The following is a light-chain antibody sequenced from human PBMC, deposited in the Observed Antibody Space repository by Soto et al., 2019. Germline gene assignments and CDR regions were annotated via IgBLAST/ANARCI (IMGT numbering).Light chain of an antibody. CDR3: QQYNSDSRT. Sequence: DIQMTQSPSTLSASVGDRVTSTCRASQSISTWLAWYQQKPGNAPKLLIFDASNLESGVPSRFSGRGSGTEFTLTIASLHPDDFATYYCQQYNSDSRTFGQGTELDIK. CDR2: DAS. CDR1: QSISTW. V-gene: IGKV1-5*01. J-gene: IGKJ1*01.